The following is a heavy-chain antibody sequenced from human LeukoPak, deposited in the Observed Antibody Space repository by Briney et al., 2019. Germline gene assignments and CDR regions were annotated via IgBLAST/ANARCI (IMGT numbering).Heavy chain of an antibody. CDR1: GFTFSSYG. J-gene: IGHJ4*02. D-gene: IGHD2-2*01. CDR3: AKNEGCSSTSCYELDY. V-gene: IGHV3-30*18. Sequence: GGSLRLSCAASGFTFSSYGMHWVRQAPGKGLEWVAVISCDGSNKYYADSVKGRFTISRDNSKNTLYLQMNSLRAEDTAVYYCAKNEGCSSTSCYELDYWGQGTLVTVSS. CDR2: ISCDGSNK.